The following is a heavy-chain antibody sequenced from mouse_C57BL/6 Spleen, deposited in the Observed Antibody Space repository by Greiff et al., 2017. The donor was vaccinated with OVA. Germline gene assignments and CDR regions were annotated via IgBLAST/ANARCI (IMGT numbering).Heavy chain of an antibody. J-gene: IGHJ3*01. CDR2: IDPENGDT. V-gene: IGHV14-4*01. CDR1: GFNIKDDY. D-gene: IGHD1-1*01. CDR3: ATLRGSSYGFAY. Sequence: VQLQQSGAELVRPGASVKLSCTASGFNIKDDYMHWVKQRPEQGLEWIGWIDPENGDTEYASKFQGKATITADTSSNTAYLQLSSLTSEDTAVYYCATLRGSSYGFAYCGQGTLVTVSA.